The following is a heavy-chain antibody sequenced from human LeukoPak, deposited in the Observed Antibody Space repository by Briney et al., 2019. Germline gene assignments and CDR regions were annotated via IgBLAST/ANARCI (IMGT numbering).Heavy chain of an antibody. J-gene: IGHJ3*02. CDR1: GGSISSGGYY. Sequence: SQTLSLTCTVSGGSISSGGYYWSWIRQHPGKGLEWIGYIYYSGSTYYNPSLKSRVTISVDTSKNQFSLKLSSVTAADTAVYYCARDPNSGSYLIGAFDIWGQGTMVTVSS. D-gene: IGHD1-26*01. V-gene: IGHV4-31*03. CDR3: ARDPNSGSYLIGAFDI. CDR2: IYYSGST.